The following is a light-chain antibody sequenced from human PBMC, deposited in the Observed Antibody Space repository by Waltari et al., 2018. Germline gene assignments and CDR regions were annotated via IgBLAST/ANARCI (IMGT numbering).Light chain of an antibody. Sequence: DIQMTQSHSSLSAPVGDRVTITCRASQSISSYLNWYQQKPGKAPKLLIYAASSLQSGVPSRFSGSGSGTDFTLTISSLQPEDFATYYCQQSYSTLWTYGQGTKVEIK. CDR1: QSISSY. CDR3: QQSYSTLWT. J-gene: IGKJ1*01. V-gene: IGKV1-39*01. CDR2: AAS.